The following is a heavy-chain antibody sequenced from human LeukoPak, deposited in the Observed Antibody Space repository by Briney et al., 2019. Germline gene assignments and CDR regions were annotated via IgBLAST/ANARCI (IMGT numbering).Heavy chain of an antibody. Sequence: PGGTLRLSCAASGFTFSSYGMSWVRQAPGKGLEWVSAISGSGGSTYYADSVKGRFTISRDNSKNTLYLQMNSLRAEDTAVYYCARHSQQLVHSAFDIWGQGTMVTVSS. D-gene: IGHD6-13*01. V-gene: IGHV3-23*01. CDR2: ISGSGGST. CDR3: ARHSQQLVHSAFDI. J-gene: IGHJ3*02. CDR1: GFTFSSYG.